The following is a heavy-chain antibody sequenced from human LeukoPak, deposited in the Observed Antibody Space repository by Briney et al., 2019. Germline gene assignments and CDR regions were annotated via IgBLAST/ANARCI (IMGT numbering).Heavy chain of an antibody. D-gene: IGHD3-16*02. CDR3: ARVVQGPTYYDYIWGSYRYWYFDY. Sequence: PGGSLRPSCAASGFTFSSYWMSWVRQAPGKGLEWVANIKQDGSEKYYVDSVKGRFTISRDNAKNSLYLQMNSLRAEDTAVYYCARVVQGPTYYDYIWGSYRYWYFDYWGQGTLVTVSS. J-gene: IGHJ4*02. CDR2: IKQDGSEK. V-gene: IGHV3-7*01. CDR1: GFTFSSYW.